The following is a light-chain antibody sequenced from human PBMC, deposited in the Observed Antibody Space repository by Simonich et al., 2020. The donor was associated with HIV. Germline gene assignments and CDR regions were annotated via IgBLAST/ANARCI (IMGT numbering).Light chain of an antibody. CDR1: QSISSW. V-gene: IGKV1-5*03. CDR3: QHYNTYLT. CDR2: KAS. Sequence: DIHMTQSPSTLSASVGDRVTITCRASQSISSWLAWYKQKPGQAPKLLIYKASSLETGVPSRFSGNGSGTEFTLTISSLQPDDFATYYCQHYNTYLTFGGGTKVEVK. J-gene: IGKJ4*01.